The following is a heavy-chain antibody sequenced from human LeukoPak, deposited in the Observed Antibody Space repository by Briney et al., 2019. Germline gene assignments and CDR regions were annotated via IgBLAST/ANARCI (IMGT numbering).Heavy chain of an antibody. CDR1: GFTFSSYA. CDR2: ISGSGGST. J-gene: IGHJ4*02. V-gene: IGHV3-23*01. CDR3: AKRIYGSGSYFDY. Sequence: GGSLRLSCAASGFTFSSYAMSWVRQAPGKGLEWVSAISGSGGSTYYADSVKGRFTISRDNSKNTLYLQMNSLGAEDTAVYYCAKRIYGSGSYFDYWGQGTLVTVSS. D-gene: IGHD3-10*01.